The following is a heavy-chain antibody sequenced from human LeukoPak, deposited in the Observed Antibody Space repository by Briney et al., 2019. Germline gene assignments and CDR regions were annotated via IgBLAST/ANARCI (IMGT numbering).Heavy chain of an antibody. CDR1: GGSISSGSYY. J-gene: IGHJ5*02. D-gene: IGHD6-25*01. CDR3: ARGGGSASQDWFDP. CDR2: IYTSGST. Sequence: PSETLSLTCTVSGGSISSGSYYWSWIRQPAGKGLEWIGRIYTSGSTNYNPSLKSRVTISVDTSKNQFSLKLSSVTAADTAVYYCARGGGSASQDWFDPWGQGTLVTVSS. V-gene: IGHV4-61*02.